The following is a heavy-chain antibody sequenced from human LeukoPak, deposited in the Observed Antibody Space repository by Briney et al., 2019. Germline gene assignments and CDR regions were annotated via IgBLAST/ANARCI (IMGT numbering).Heavy chain of an antibody. J-gene: IGHJ4*02. V-gene: IGHV3-21*04. CDR2: ISSSSSYI. CDR3: ARGRGYSYGTVDY. D-gene: IGHD5-18*01. CDR1: GFTFSSYS. Sequence: KTGGSLRLSCAASGFTFSSYSMNWVRQAPGKGLEWVSPISSSSSYIYYADSAKGRFTISRDNAKNSLYLQMNSLRAEDTAVYYCARGRGYSYGTVDYWGQGTLVTVSS.